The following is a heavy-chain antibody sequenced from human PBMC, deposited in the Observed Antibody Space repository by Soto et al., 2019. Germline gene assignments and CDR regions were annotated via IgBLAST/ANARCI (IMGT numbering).Heavy chain of an antibody. CDR3: AKDGSWDGGGGES. CDR1: GVTFSSYA. Sequence: QVQLVQSGAELKKPGSSVKVSCSASGVTFSSYAFTWVRQAPGQGLEWMGNIIPVFRTSNYAQGFQGRLTISADESTNTIYMELSRLRSEDTAVYFCAKDGSWDGGGGESWGQGTLVIVSS. V-gene: IGHV1-69*18. D-gene: IGHD3-16*01. CDR2: IIPVFRTS. J-gene: IGHJ4*02.